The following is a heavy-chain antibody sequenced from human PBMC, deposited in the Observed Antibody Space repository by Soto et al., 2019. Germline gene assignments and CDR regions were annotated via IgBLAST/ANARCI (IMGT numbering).Heavy chain of an antibody. Sequence: SVKVSCKASGGTFSSYTISWVRQAPGQGLEWMGRIIPILGIANYAQKFQGRVTITADKSTSTAYMELSSLRSEDTAVYYCARGYCSGGSCYGSTWNWFDPWGQGTLVTVSS. CDR1: GGTFSSYT. CDR3: ARGYCSGGSCYGSTWNWFDP. J-gene: IGHJ5*02. V-gene: IGHV1-69*02. D-gene: IGHD2-15*01. CDR2: IIPILGIA.